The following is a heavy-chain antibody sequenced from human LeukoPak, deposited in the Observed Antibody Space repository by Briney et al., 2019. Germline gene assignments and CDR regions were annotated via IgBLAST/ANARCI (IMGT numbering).Heavy chain of an antibody. J-gene: IGHJ4*02. Sequence: ASVKVSCKASGYTFTNYAVHWVRQAPGQRLEWMGWINAGNGNTKCSQKFQGRVTITADESTSTAYMELSSLRSEDTAVYYCARRLVPTYYDFWSGYSPDYFDYWGQGTLVTVSS. CDR2: INAGNGNT. V-gene: IGHV1-3*01. CDR1: GYTFTNYA. D-gene: IGHD3-3*01. CDR3: ARRLVPTYYDFWSGYSPDYFDY.